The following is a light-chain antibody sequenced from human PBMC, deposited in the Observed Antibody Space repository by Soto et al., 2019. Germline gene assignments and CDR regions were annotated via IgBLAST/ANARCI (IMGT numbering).Light chain of an antibody. J-gene: IGKJ1*01. CDR1: QSLLHSNGYNY. CDR3: MQALQTRT. V-gene: IGKV2-28*01. CDR2: LGS. Sequence: DIVMTQSPLSLPVTPGEPASISCRSSQSLLHSNGYNYLDWYLQKPGQSPQLLIYLGSNRASGVPDRFSGSGSGKDFTLKISSVAAEDIGIYYCMQALQTRTFGQGTKVEIK.